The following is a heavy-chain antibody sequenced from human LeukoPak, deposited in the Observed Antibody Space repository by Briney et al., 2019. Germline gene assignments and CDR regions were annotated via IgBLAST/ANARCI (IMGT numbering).Heavy chain of an antibody. D-gene: IGHD5-24*01. CDR2: INHSGST. CDR3: AGVDGYISMGADY. V-gene: IGHV4-34*01. CDR1: GGSFSGYY. Sequence: SETLSLTCAVYGGSFSGYYWSWIRQPPGKGLEWIGEINHSGSTNYNPSLKSRVTISVDTSKNQFSLKLSSVTAADTAVYYCAGVDGYISMGADYWGQGTLVTVSS. J-gene: IGHJ4*02.